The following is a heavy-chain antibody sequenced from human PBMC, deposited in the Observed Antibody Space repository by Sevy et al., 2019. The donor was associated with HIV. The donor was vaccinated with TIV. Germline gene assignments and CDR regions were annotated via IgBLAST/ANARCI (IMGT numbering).Heavy chain of an antibody. Sequence: GGYLRLSCAASEFTFSSYAMHWVRQAPGKGLEWLAVISYDGSNKYYADSVKGRFTISRDNSKNTQYLQMNSLRAEDTAVYYYAREMTAVTPWYYYGMDVWGQGTTVTVSS. D-gene: IGHD4-17*01. J-gene: IGHJ6*02. CDR1: EFTFSSYA. V-gene: IGHV3-30*04. CDR2: ISYDGSNK. CDR3: AREMTAVTPWYYYGMDV.